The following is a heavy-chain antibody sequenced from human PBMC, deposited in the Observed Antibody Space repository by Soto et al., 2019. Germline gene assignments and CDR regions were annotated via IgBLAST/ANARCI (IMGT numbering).Heavy chain of an antibody. CDR2: IYWNDDK. Sequence: SGPTLVNPTQTLTLTCILSGFSLRTSGVGVGWIRQPPGKALEWLGFIYWNDDKRYSPSLKSRLTITKDTSKNQVVLTMTDMYPVDTATYYCAKSGSSGWYGWFDPWGQGTLVTVSS. V-gene: IGHV2-5*01. D-gene: IGHD6-19*01. CDR3: AKSGSSGWYGWFDP. J-gene: IGHJ5*02. CDR1: GFSLRTSGVG.